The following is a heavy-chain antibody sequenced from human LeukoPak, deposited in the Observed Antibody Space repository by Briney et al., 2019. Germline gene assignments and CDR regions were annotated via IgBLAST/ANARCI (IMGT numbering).Heavy chain of an antibody. D-gene: IGHD2-15*01. Sequence: GGSLRLSCAASGFTFSSYAMNWVRQAPGKGLEWVSGISGSGDNTYYADSVQGRFTISRDNSKNTLFLRMSSLRAEDTAVYYCARGVARTGYFIDYWGQGTLVIVSS. V-gene: IGHV3-23*01. CDR1: GFTFSSYA. CDR3: ARGVARTGYFIDY. CDR2: ISGSGDNT. J-gene: IGHJ4*02.